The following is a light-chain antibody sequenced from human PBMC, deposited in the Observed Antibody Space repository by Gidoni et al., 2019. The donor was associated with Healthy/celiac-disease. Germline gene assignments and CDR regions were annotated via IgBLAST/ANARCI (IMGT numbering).Light chain of an antibody. V-gene: IGKV2-28*01. CDR2: LGS. CDR1: QSLLHNNGYNY. Sequence: DIVMTQSPLSLPVTPGEPASISCRSSQSLLHNNGYNYLDWYLQKPGQSPQLLIYLGSNRASGVPDRFSGSGSGTDFTLKIRRVEAEDVGVYYCMQPLQTFTFGPGTKVEIK. CDR3: MQPLQTFT. J-gene: IGKJ3*01.